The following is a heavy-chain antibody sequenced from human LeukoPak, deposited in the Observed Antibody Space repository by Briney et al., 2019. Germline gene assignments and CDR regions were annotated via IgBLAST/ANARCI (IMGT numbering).Heavy chain of an antibody. CDR3: ARDYWWNYDY. V-gene: IGHV3-30-3*01. D-gene: IGHD1-7*01. J-gene: IGHJ4*02. Sequence: GGSLRLSCAASGFTFSDYAMHWVRQAPGKGLEWVAVISKDGSDKYYPGSVRGRFTISRDNSKNTIYLQMDSLRAGDTAIYYCARDYWWNYDYWGQGTLVTVSS. CDR1: GFTFSDYA. CDR2: ISKDGSDK.